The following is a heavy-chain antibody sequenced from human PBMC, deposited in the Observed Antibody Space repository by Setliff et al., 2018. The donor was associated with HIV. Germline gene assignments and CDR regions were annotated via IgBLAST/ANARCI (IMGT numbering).Heavy chain of an antibody. CDR3: ARATFYCRGGRCYSSFFDS. Sequence: PVKVSCKASGGTFSSQAINWVRQAPGQGLEWMGGIIPMYGSVDYAQRFQGRVTITTDESTSTAYMELSRLRSEDTAAYYCARATFYCRGGRCYSSFFDSWGQGTLVTVSS. J-gene: IGHJ4*02. CDR1: GGTFSSQA. CDR2: IIPMYGSV. V-gene: IGHV1-69*05. D-gene: IGHD2-15*01.